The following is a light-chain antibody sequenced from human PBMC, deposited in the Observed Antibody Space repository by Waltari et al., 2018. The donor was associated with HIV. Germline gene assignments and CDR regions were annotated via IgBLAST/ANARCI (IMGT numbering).Light chain of an antibody. CDR2: RNN. Sequence: QSVLTQPPSEYGTTGQRVTITCSGSSTNIGRKYGYGCQHFPGTAPKLLIYRNNQRPSGVPDRFAGSKSGTSASLAISGLRSEDEADYYCASWDDSLSAWVFGGGTKLTVL. J-gene: IGLJ3*02. V-gene: IGLV1-47*01. CDR3: ASWDDSLSAWV. CDR1: STNIGRKY.